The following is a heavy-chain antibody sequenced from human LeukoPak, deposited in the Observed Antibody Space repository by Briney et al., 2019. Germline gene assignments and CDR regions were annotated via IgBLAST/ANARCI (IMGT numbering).Heavy chain of an antibody. CDR1: GYTFTSYG. Sequence: GAAVKVSCKASGYTFTSYGISWVRRAPGQGLEWTGWITTYNGNTNYPQKYQGRVTMTTDTSTSTAYMELRSLRSDDTAVYYCARADLINYYDSSGYYSRFDYWGQGTLVTVSS. CDR3: ARADLINYYDSSGYYSRFDY. D-gene: IGHD3-22*01. V-gene: IGHV1-18*01. J-gene: IGHJ4*02. CDR2: ITTYNGNT.